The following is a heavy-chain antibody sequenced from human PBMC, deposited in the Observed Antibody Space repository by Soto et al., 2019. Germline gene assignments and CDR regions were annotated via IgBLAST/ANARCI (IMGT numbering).Heavy chain of an antibody. CDR2: ISGSGGST. J-gene: IGHJ4*02. Sequence: EVQLLESGGGLVQPGGSLRLSCAASGFTFSSHAMSWVRQAPGKGLEWVSAISGSGGSTYYADSVKGRFTISRDNSKNMLNLQMNSRRAGDTAVYYCAKVTGTTDYWGQGTLVTVSS. V-gene: IGHV3-23*01. CDR3: AKVTGTTDY. D-gene: IGHD1-7*01. CDR1: GFTFSSHA.